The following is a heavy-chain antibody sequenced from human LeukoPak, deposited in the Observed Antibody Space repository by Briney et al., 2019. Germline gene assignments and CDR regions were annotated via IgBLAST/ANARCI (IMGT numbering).Heavy chain of an antibody. CDR2: IYPGDSET. J-gene: IGHJ4*02. CDR3: TRHAVGVPDY. V-gene: IGHV5-51*01. CDR1: GYSFTTYW. Sequence: GESLQISCRGSGYSFTTYWIGWVRQMPRKGLEWMGTIYPGDSETRYSPSFQGQVTITADKSIITAYLQWSSLKASDTAMYYCTRHAVGVPDYWGQGTLVTVSS. D-gene: IGHD2-8*01.